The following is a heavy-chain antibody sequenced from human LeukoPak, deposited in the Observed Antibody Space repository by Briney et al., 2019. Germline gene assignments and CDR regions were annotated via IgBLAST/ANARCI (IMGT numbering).Heavy chain of an antibody. Sequence: GGSLRLSCAASGFTFSSYSMNWVRQAPGKGLEWVSSISGSSTYIYYADSVKGRFTISRDNAKNSLYLQMNSLRAEDTAVYYCARDPNTYGSGSDGGYWGQGTLVTVSS. CDR2: ISGSSTYI. D-gene: IGHD3-10*01. CDR3: ARDPNTYGSGSDGGY. V-gene: IGHV3-21*01. J-gene: IGHJ4*02. CDR1: GFTFSSYS.